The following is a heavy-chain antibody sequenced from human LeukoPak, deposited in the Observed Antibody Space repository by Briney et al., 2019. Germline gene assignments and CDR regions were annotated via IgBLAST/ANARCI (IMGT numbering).Heavy chain of an antibody. D-gene: IGHD6-13*01. CDR3: TREAAAGIDY. CDR1: GFTFSTYW. Sequence: GGSLRLSCAASGFTFSTYWMSWVRQAPGKGLEWVANIKHDGSDEYYLDSVKGRFTISRDNAKNSLYLQMNSLRDDDTAVYFCTREAAAGIDYWGQGTLVTVSS. V-gene: IGHV3-7*01. CDR2: IKHDGSDE. J-gene: IGHJ4*02.